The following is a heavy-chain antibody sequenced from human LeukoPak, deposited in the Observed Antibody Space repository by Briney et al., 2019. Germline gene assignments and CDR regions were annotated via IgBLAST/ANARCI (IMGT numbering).Heavy chain of an antibody. CDR2: INHSGST. Sequence: SETLSLTCAVYGGSFSGYYWSWIRQPPGKGLEWIGEINHSGSTSYNPSLKSRVTISGDTSKNQFPLKLSSVTAADTAVYYCASTVVRYYYYYMDVWGKGTTVTVSS. CDR3: ASTVVRYYYYYMDV. CDR1: GGSFSGYY. D-gene: IGHD3-10*01. J-gene: IGHJ6*03. V-gene: IGHV4-34*01.